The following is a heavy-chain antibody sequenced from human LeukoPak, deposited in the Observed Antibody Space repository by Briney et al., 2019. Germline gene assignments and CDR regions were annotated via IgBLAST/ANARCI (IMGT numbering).Heavy chain of an antibody. Sequence: PGGSLRLSCAASGFTFSSYAMSWVRQPPGKGLEWVSGISGSGGSTYYADSAKGRSTISRDNSKNTLYLQMNSLRAEDTAVYYCAKGTYYEILTGYPPYYFDYWDQGTLVTVSS. CDR2: ISGSGGST. CDR3: AKGTYYEILTGYPPYYFDY. D-gene: IGHD3-9*01. J-gene: IGHJ4*02. CDR1: GFTFSSYA. V-gene: IGHV3-23*01.